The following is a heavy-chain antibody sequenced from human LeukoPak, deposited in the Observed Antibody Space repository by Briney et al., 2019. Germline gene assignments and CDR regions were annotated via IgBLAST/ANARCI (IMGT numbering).Heavy chain of an antibody. V-gene: IGHV5-51*01. D-gene: IGHD5-12*01. CDR3: ARHPEVAGSAFDI. CDR2: IYPGDSDT. Sequence: GESLKISCKGSGYSFTSYWIGWVRQMPGKGLEWMGIIYPGDSDTRYSPSFRGQVTISADKSISTAYLQWSSLKASDTAMYYCARHPEVAGSAFDIWGQGTMVTVSS. CDR1: GYSFTSYW. J-gene: IGHJ3*02.